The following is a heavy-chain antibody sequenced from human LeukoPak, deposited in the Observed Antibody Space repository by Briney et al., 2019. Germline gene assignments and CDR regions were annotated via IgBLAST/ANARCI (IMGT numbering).Heavy chain of an antibody. J-gene: IGHJ5*02. CDR1: GFTFSSYS. D-gene: IGHD6-6*01. CDR2: ISSSSSYI. Sequence: GGSLRLSCAASGFTFSSYSMSWVRRAPGKGLEWVSSISSSSSYIYYADSVKGRFTISRDNAKNSLYLQMNSLRAEDTAVYYCARGSSSRWFDPWGQGTLVTVSS. CDR3: ARGSSSRWFDP. V-gene: IGHV3-21*01.